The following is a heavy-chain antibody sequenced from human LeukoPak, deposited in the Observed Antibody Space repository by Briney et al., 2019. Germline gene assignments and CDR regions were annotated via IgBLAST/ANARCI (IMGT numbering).Heavy chain of an antibody. CDR2: INHSGST. Sequence: SETLSLTCAVYGGSFSGYYWSWIRQPPGKGLEWIGEINHSGSTNYNPSLKSRVTISVDTSKNQFSLKLSSVTAADTAVYYCGRYCSSTSCYDYWGQGTLVTVSS. CDR3: GRYCSSTSCYDY. CDR1: GGSFSGYY. D-gene: IGHD2-2*01. J-gene: IGHJ4*02. V-gene: IGHV4-34*01.